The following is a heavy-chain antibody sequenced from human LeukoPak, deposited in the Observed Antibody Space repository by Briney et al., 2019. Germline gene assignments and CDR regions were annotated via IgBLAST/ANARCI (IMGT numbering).Heavy chain of an antibody. CDR3: ARSGATQLGYNWFDP. Sequence: PSETLSLTCAVYGGSFSGYYWSWIRQPPGKGLEWIGEINHSGSTNYNPSLKSRVTISVDTSKNQFSLKLSSVTAADTAVYYCARSGATQLGYNWFDPWGQGTLVTVSS. V-gene: IGHV4-34*01. CDR1: GGSFSGYY. D-gene: IGHD1-26*01. CDR2: INHSGST. J-gene: IGHJ5*02.